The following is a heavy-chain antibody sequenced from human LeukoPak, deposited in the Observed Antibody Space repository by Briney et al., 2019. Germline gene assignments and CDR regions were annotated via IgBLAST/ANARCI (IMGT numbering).Heavy chain of an antibody. J-gene: IGHJ6*02. CDR1: GFTFSDYY. CDR2: ISSSGSTI. Sequence: GSLRLSCAASGFTFSDYYMSWIRQAPGKGLEWVSYISSSGSTIYYADSVKGRFTISRDNSKNTLYLQMNSLRAEDTAVYYCAKLPPYCSGGSCYFYGGMDVWGQGTTVTVSS. V-gene: IGHV3-11*01. D-gene: IGHD2-15*01. CDR3: AKLPPYCSGGSCYFYGGMDV.